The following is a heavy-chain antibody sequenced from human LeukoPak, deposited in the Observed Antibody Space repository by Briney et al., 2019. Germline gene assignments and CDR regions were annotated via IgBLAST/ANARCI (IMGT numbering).Heavy chain of an antibody. Sequence: ASVKVSCKASGYTFTSYGFSWVRQATGQGLEWMGWISAYNGNTHYAQKLQDRVTMTTDTSTSTAYMELRSLRSDDTAVYYCARGPIAAAGTWHNWFDPWGQGTLVTVSS. D-gene: IGHD6-13*01. CDR3: ARGPIAAAGTWHNWFDP. V-gene: IGHV1-18*01. J-gene: IGHJ5*02. CDR2: ISAYNGNT. CDR1: GYTFTSYG.